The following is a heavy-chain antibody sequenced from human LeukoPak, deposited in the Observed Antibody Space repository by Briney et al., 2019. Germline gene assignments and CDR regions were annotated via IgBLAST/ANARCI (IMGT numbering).Heavy chain of an antibody. V-gene: IGHV3-48*01. CDR2: ISSTSSTI. CDR1: GFTFSSYA. CDR3: ARESPAFDY. Sequence: GGSLRLSCAASGFTFSSYAMTWVRQAPGKGLEWVSYISSTSSTITYADSVRGRFTISRDNAKKSLHLQMNSLRAEDTAVYYCARESPAFDYWGQGTLVTVSS. J-gene: IGHJ4*02.